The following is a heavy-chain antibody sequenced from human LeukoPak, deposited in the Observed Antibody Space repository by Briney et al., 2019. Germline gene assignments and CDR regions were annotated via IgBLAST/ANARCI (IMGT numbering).Heavy chain of an antibody. CDR3: ASRTDSSSTFYD. CDR1: GGSISSYY. D-gene: IGHD6-13*01. Sequence: SETLSLTCTVSGGSISSYYWSWIRQPPGKGLEWIGYIYYSGSTNYNPSLKSRVTISVDTSKNQFSLKLSSVTAADTAVYFCASRTDSSSTFYDWGQGTLVTVSS. CDR2: IYYSGST. J-gene: IGHJ4*02. V-gene: IGHV4-59*01.